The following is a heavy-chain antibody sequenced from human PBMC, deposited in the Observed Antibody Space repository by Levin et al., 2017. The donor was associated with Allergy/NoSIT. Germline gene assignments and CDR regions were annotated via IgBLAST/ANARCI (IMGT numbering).Heavy chain of an antibody. D-gene: IGHD1-26*01. CDR2: INHSGST. V-gene: IGHV4-34*01. CDR1: GGSFSGYY. CDR3: ATRGSYYKRNY. Sequence: SETLSLTCAVYGGSFSGYYWSWIRQPPGKGLEWIGEINHSGSTNYNPSLKSRVTISVDTSKNQFSLKLSSVTAADTAVYYCATRGSYYKRNYWGQGTLVTVSS. J-gene: IGHJ4*02.